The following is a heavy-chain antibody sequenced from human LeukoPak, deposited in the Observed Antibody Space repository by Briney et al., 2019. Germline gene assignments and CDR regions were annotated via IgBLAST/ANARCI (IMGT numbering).Heavy chain of an antibody. Sequence: VASVTVSCKASGGTFSSYAISWVRQAPGQGLEWMGGIIPIFGTANYAQKFQGRVTITADKSTSTAYMELSSLRSEDTAVYYCARDGRAVAGAYPYYFDYWGQGTLVTVSS. V-gene: IGHV1-69*06. D-gene: IGHD6-19*01. CDR1: GGTFSSYA. J-gene: IGHJ4*02. CDR3: ARDGRAVAGAYPYYFDY. CDR2: IIPIFGTA.